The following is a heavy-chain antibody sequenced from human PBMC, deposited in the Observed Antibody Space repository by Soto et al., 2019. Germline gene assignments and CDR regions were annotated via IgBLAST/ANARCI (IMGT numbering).Heavy chain of an antibody. V-gene: IGHV3-23*01. CDR3: AKDRSSSVPKVRFDP. D-gene: IGHD4-4*01. Sequence: EVQLLESGGDLIQPGGSLRLSCAASGFTFSSYAMSWVRQAPGKGLEWVSRISGSGSTTSYADSVKGRFTISRDNPMNTLYPQMTGLRGDDTAVYYCAKDRSSSVPKVRFDPWGQGTLVTVSA. CDR2: ISGSGSTT. CDR1: GFTFSSYA. J-gene: IGHJ5*02.